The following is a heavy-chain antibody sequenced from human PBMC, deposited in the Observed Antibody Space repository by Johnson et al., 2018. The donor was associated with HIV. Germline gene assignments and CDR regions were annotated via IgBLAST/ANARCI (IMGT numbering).Heavy chain of an antibody. V-gene: IGHV3-11*04. D-gene: IGHD3-16*01. CDR1: GFRFSDYY. CDR2: ITGRGTAI. CDR3: AREAVPRGLQSAFGGAFDI. J-gene: IGHJ3*02. Sequence: QVQLVESGGGLVKPGGSLRLSCEASGFRFSDYYMSWIRQAPGKGLEWISFITGRGTAIYADSVKGRFTISRDNAKSSVILQVNSLTAEDTATYYCAREAVPRGLQSAFGGAFDIWGQGTMVTVAA.